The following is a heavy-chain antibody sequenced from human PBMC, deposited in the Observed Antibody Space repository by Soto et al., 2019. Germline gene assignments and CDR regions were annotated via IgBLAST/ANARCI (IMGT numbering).Heavy chain of an antibody. D-gene: IGHD3-10*01. CDR3: ARDIGYCDSGNYYNWFDP. CDR2: IYSGGST. J-gene: IGHJ5*02. V-gene: IGHV3-66*01. CDR1: GFTVSSNY. Sequence: GGCLRLSYAASGFTVSSNYMSRVRQAPGKGLEWVSVIYSGGSTYYADSVKGRFTISRDNSKNTLYLQMNSLRAEDTAVYYCARDIGYCDSGNYYNWFDPWGQGTLVTVSS.